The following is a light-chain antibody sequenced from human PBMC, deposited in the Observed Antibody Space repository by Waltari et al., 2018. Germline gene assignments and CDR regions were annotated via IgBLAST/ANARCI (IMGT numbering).Light chain of an antibody. CDR2: AVS. Sequence: AIQLTQSPSSLSASIGDTVTITCRASQGISTSLAWYQQKPGNAPELLIVAVSALESGVPSRFSGGGSGTDFTLTITSLQPEDFATYYCQQLNTYPYTFGQGTKLEIK. CDR1: QGISTS. J-gene: IGKJ2*01. V-gene: IGKV1-13*02. CDR3: QQLNTYPYT.